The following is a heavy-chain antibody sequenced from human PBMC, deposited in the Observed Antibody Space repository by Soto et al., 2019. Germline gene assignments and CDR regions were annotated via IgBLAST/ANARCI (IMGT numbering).Heavy chain of an antibody. CDR2: MNPNSGNT. CDR1: GYTFTGYD. Sequence: GXSVKVSCKASGYTFTGYDINWVRQATGQGLEWMGWMNPNSGNTGHAQKFQGRVTMTRNTSISTAYMELSSLRSEDTAVYYCARGWALGSSWYGVDYWGQGTLVTVSS. J-gene: IGHJ4*02. D-gene: IGHD6-13*01. V-gene: IGHV1-8*01. CDR3: ARGWALGSSWYGVDY.